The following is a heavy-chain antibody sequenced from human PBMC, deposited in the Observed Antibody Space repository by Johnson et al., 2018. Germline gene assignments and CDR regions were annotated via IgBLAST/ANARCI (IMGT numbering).Heavy chain of an antibody. CDR3: AREWGVRFTFDI. CDR1: GFTFDDYG. D-gene: IGHD3-10*01. CDR2: ITWNSGAT. V-gene: IGHV3-20*04. J-gene: IGHJ3*02. Sequence: VQLVESGGGVVRPGGSLRLSCAASGFTFDDYGMAWVRQAPGKGLEWVSTITWNSGATDYAASLKGRFAVSRDNAKNSLYLQIDSLRAEDTALYYCAREWGVRFTFDIGGQGTMVTVSS.